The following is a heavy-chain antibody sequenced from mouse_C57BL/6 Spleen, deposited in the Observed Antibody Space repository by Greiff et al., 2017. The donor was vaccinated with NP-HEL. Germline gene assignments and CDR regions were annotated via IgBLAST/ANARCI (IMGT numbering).Heavy chain of an antibody. CDR2: IDPETGGT. CDR1: GYTFTDYE. J-gene: IGHJ2*01. V-gene: IGHV1-15*01. CDR3: TRYNDGYYVDY. D-gene: IGHD2-3*01. Sequence: VQLQQSGAELVRPGASVTLSCKASGYTFTDYEMHWVKQTPVHGLEWIGAIDPETGGTAYNQKFKGKAILTADKSSSTAYMELRSLTSEDSAVYYCTRYNDGYYVDYWGQGTTLTVSS.